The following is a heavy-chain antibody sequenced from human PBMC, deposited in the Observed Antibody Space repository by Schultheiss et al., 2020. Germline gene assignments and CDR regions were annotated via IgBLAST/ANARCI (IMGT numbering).Heavy chain of an antibody. CDR1: GFTFSSYG. D-gene: IGHD3-3*01. J-gene: IGHJ4*01. CDR3: AREGRPSNDVCSGYYFDY. V-gene: IGHV3-30*03. CDR2: ISYDGSNK. Sequence: GGSLRLSCAASGFTFSSYGMHWVRQAPGKGLEWVAVISYDGSNKYYADSVKGRFTISRDNSKNTLYLQMNSLRAEDTAVYYCAREGRPSNDVCSGYYFDYWGHGTLVTV.